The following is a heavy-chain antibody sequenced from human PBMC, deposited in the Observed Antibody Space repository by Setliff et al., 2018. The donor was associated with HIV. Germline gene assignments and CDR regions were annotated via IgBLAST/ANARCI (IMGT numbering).Heavy chain of an antibody. J-gene: IGHJ4*02. CDR3: AKDLVYYDSSGDLDY. Sequence: GSLRLSCAAYGLTFSSYAMSWVRQAPGKGLEWVSSISGSGGSPDYADSVKGRFTISRDNSKNTLYLQMNSLRAEDTAVYYCAKDLVYYDSSGDLDYWGQGTLVTVSS. CDR2: ISGSGGSP. CDR1: GLTFSSYA. D-gene: IGHD3-22*01. V-gene: IGHV3-23*01.